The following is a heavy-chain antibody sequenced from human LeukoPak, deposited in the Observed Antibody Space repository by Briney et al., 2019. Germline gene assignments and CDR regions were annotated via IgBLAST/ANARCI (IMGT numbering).Heavy chain of an antibody. CDR2: IKQDGSVK. CDR3: AKDLRVFGSGWYYFDY. V-gene: IGHV3-7*03. Sequence: PGGSLRLSCAASGFTFSNFWMNWVRQAPGKGLEWVANIKQDGSVKHYVDSVKGRFTISRDNSKNTLYLQMNSLRAEDTAVYYCAKDLRVFGSGWYYFDYWGQGTLVTVSS. CDR1: GFTFSNFW. J-gene: IGHJ4*02. D-gene: IGHD6-19*01.